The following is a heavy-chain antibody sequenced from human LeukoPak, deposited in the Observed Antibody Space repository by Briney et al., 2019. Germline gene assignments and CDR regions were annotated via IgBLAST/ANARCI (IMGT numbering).Heavy chain of an antibody. CDR1: GFTFSSYW. J-gene: IGHJ3*02. D-gene: IGHD4/OR15-4a*01. CDR3: ARPNYDAFDI. Sequence: GGSLRLSCAASGFTFSSYWMHWVRQAPGKGLVWVSRINTDESSTHYADSVKGRFTISRDNAKNSLYLQMNSLRAEDTAVYYCARPNYDAFDIWGQGTMVTVSS. V-gene: IGHV3-74*01. CDR2: INTDESST.